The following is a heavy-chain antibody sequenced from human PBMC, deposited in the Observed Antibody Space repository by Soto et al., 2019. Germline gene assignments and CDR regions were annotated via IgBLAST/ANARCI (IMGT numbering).Heavy chain of an antibody. D-gene: IGHD5-12*01. Sequence: GGSLRLSCAASGFTVSSNYMGWVRQAPGKGLEWVSVIYSGGSTYYADSVKGRFTISRDNSKNTLYLQMNSLRAEDTAVYYCARERGSGYDSAFDIWGQGTMVTVSS. CDR1: GFTVSSNY. CDR2: IYSGGST. V-gene: IGHV3-66*01. J-gene: IGHJ3*02. CDR3: ARERGSGYDSAFDI.